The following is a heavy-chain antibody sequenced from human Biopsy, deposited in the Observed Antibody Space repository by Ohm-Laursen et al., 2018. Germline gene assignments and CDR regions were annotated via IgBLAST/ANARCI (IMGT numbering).Heavy chain of an antibody. CDR1: GNTFSDYQ. V-gene: IGHV4-34*08. CDR3: GNEVHGRDY. J-gene: IGHJ4*02. CDR2: INQAGTT. Sequence: TLSLTCAVFGNTFSDYQWSWIRQPPGKGLEWIGQINQAGTTNYNPPLKSRVSISADASKYEFSLRLTSVTAADTAVYLCGNEVHGRDYWGLGAQVTVSS. D-gene: IGHD2-15*01.